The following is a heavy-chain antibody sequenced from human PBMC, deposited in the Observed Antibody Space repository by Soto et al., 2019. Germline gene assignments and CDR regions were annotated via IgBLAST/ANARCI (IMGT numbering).Heavy chain of an antibody. CDR1: GGSISSGDYY. J-gene: IGHJ4*02. CDR2: IYYSGST. Sequence: QVQLQESGPGLVKPSQTLSLTCTVSGGSISSGDYYWSWIRQPPGKGLGWIGYIYYSGSTYYNPSLKSRVTISVDTSKNQFSLKLSSVTAADTAVYYCARGITFGGVIVGEDYWGQGTLVTVSS. V-gene: IGHV4-30-4*01. D-gene: IGHD3-16*02. CDR3: ARGITFGGVIVGEDY.